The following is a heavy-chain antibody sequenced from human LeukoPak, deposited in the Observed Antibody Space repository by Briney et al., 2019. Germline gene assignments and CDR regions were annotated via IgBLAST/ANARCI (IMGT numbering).Heavy chain of an antibody. CDR1: GFTFSSYA. CDR3: AKDQTRYYYGSGSYDY. V-gene: IGHV3-23*01. Sequence: GGSLRLSCAASGFTFSSYAMSWVRQAPGKGLEWVSAISGSGGSTYYADSVKGRFTISRDNSKNTLYLQMNSLRAEDTAVYYCAKDQTRYYYGSGSYDYWGQGTLVTVSS. D-gene: IGHD3-10*01. J-gene: IGHJ4*02. CDR2: ISGSGGST.